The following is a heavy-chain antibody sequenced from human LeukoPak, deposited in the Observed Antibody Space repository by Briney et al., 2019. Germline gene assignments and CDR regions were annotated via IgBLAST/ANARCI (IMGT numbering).Heavy chain of an antibody. CDR1: GFPFRSYW. V-gene: IGHV3-7*01. CDR2: IKQDGSEK. J-gene: IGHJ6*02. Sequence: GGSLRLSCVACGFPFRSYWMTWVRQAPGKGLEWVANIKQDGSEKYYVDSVKGRFTISRDNVKNSLYLQMNSLRAEDTAVYYCANYFYYGMEVWGQGTTVTVSS. CDR3: ANYFYYGMEV.